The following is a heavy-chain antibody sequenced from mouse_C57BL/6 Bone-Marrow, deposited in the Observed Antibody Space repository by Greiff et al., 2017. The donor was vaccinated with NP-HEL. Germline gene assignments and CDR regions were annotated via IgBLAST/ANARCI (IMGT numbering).Heavy chain of an antibody. J-gene: IGHJ3*01. CDR3: AREVWEAWYYGWTY. V-gene: IGHV1-19*01. D-gene: IGHD1-1*01. CDR2: INPYNGGT. CDR1: GYTFTDYY. Sequence: EVKLQESGPVLVKPGASVKMSCKASGYTFTDYYMNWVKQSHGKSLEWIGVINPYNGGTSYNQKFKGKATLTVDKSSSTAYMELNSLTSEDSAVYYCAREVWEAWYYGWTYWGQGTLVTVSA.